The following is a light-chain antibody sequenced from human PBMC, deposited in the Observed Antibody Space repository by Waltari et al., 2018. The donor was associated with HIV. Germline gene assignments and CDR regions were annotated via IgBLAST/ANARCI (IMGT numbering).Light chain of an antibody. CDR3: NSRDSSGNLVV. Sequence: SSELTQDPAVSVTLGQTIRIACHGDSLSNYFAAWYQQKSGQAPVLVIYDENTRPSGIPDRFSGSTSGNTASLIITGAQAEDEADYYCNSRDSSGNLVVFGGGTKLTVL. J-gene: IGLJ2*01. CDR2: DEN. V-gene: IGLV3-19*01. CDR1: SLSNYF.